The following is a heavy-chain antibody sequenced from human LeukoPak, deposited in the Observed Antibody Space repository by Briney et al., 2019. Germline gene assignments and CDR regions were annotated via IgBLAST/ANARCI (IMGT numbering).Heavy chain of an antibody. V-gene: IGHV3-48*01. CDR1: GFTFSSYW. CDR3: ARDGNIVVVPAASHFDY. CDR2: ISSSSSTI. Sequence: GGSLRLSCAAPGFTFSSYWMNWARQAPGKGLEWVSYISSSSSTIYYADSVKGRFTISRDNAKNSLYLQMNSLRAEDTAVYYCARDGNIVVVPAASHFDYWGQGTLVTVSS. D-gene: IGHD2-2*01. J-gene: IGHJ4*02.